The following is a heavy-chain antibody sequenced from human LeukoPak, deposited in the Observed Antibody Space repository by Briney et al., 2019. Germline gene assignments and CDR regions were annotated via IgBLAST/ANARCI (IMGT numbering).Heavy chain of an antibody. CDR1: GFTFSSYA. CDR3: ARSIAVAGRIQLFDY. J-gene: IGHJ4*02. D-gene: IGHD6-19*01. V-gene: IGHV3-64*01. CDR2: ISSNGGST. Sequence: PGGSLRLSCAASGFTFSSYAMHWVRQAPGKGLEYVSAISSNGGSTYYANSVKGRFTISRDNSKNTLYLQMGSLRAEGMAVYYCARSIAVAGRIQLFDYWGQGTLVTVSS.